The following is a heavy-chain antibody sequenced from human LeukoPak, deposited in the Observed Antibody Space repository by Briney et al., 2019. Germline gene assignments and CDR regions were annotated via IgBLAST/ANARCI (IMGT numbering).Heavy chain of an antibody. V-gene: IGHV6-1*01. CDR1: GDSVSSNSAA. D-gene: IGHD3-10*01. CDR3: ARSYGSGSYFSYYYMDV. Sequence: SQTLSLTCAISGDSVSSNSAAWNWIRQSPSRGLEWLGRTYYRSKWYNDYAVSVKSRITINPDTSKNQFSLQLNSVTPEDTAVYYCARSYGSGSYFSYYYMDVWGKGTTVTISS. CDR2: TYYRSKWYN. J-gene: IGHJ6*03.